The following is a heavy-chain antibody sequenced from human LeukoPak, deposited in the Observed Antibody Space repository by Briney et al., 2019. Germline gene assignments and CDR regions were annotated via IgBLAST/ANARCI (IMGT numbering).Heavy chain of an antibody. V-gene: IGHV3-21*01. D-gene: IGHD5-18*01. J-gene: IGHJ6*03. CDR2: ISSSSSYI. Sequence: GGSLRLSCAASGFTFSNYNMNWVRQAPGKGLEWVSSISSSSSYIYYADSVKGRFTISRDNAKNSLYLQMNSLRAEDTAVYYCARLSDRGSGYSYGYGLDYYYMDVWGKGTTVTVSS. CDR3: ARLSDRGSGYSYGYGLDYYYMDV. CDR1: GFTFSNYN.